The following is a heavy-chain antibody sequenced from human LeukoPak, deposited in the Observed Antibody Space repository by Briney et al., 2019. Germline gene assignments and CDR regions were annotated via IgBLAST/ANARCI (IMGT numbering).Heavy chain of an antibody. V-gene: IGHV3-23*01. CDR3: AKDFRYNQYYFDY. CDR2: ISGSGGST. D-gene: IGHD1-14*01. J-gene: IGHJ4*02. Sequence: GGSLRLSCAASGFTFSSYAMSWVRQAPGKGLEWVSAISGSGGSTYYADSVKGRFTISRDNSKNTLHLQMNSLRAEDTAVYYCAKDFRYNQYYFDYWGQGTLATVSS. CDR1: GFTFSSYA.